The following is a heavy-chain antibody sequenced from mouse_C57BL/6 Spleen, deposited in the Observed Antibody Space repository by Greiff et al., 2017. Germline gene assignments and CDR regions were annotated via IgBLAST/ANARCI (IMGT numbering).Heavy chain of an antibody. Sequence: VNVVESGPGLVAPSQSLSITCTVSGFSLTSYGVHWVRQPPGKGLEWLVVIWSDGSTTYNSALKSRLSISKDNSKSQVFLKMNSLQTDDTAMYYCARGGGDEDYAMDYWGQGTSVTVSS. CDR3: ARGGGDEDYAMDY. J-gene: IGHJ4*01. CDR1: GFSLTSYG. CDR2: IWSDGST. V-gene: IGHV2-6*03.